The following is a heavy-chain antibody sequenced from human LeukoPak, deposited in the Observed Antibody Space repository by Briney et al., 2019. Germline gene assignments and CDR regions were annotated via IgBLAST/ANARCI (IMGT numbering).Heavy chain of an antibody. CDR2: ISGSGGST. V-gene: IGHV3-23*01. Sequence: GGSLRLSCAASGFTFSSYAMSWVRQAPGKGLEWVSAISGSGGSTYYADSVKGRFTISKDNSKNTLYLQMNSLRAEDTAVYYCAKDLASHYYGSGSYSFYYMDVWGKGTTVTVSS. J-gene: IGHJ6*03. D-gene: IGHD3-10*01. CDR3: AKDLASHYYGSGSYSFYYMDV. CDR1: GFTFSSYA.